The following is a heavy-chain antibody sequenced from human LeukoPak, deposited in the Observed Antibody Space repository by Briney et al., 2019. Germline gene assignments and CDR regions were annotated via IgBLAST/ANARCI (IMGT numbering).Heavy chain of an antibody. CDR3: ARGRGTTSSNFDY. CDR1: GYTFTGYY. CDR2: INPNNGGT. Sequence: GASFKVSCKASGYTFTGYYMHWVRQAPGQGLEWMGWINPNNGGTNYAQKFQGRVTMTRDTSISTAYMELSRLTSDDTAVYYCARGRGTTSSNFDYWGQGTLVTVSS. V-gene: IGHV1-2*02. D-gene: IGHD2-2*01. J-gene: IGHJ4*02.